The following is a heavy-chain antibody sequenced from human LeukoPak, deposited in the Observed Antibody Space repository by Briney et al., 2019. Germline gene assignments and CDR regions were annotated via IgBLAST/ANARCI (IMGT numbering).Heavy chain of an antibody. CDR1: GFTISGYW. D-gene: IGHD4-17*01. CDR2: ISWNSGSI. CDR3: AKDTVTTDYYYYGMDV. V-gene: IGHV3-9*01. J-gene: IGHJ6*02. Sequence: GGSLRLSCVVSGFTISGYWMHWVRQAPGKGLEWVSGISWNSGSIGYADPVKGRFTISRDNAKNSLYLQMNSLRAEDTALYYCAKDTVTTDYYYYGMDVWGQGTTVTVSS.